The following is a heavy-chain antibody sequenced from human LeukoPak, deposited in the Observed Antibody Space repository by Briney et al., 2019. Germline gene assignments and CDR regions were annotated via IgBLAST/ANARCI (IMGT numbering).Heavy chain of an antibody. J-gene: IGHJ6*04. Sequence: PGRSLRLSCAASGFTFSSHGMHWVRQGPGKGLEGVAVISFDGSKTYYPDSVKGRFTISTDNSKNTLYLQMNSLRAEDTAVYYCAKGQIAVAGYYYYGMDVWGKGATVTVSS. D-gene: IGHD6-19*01. CDR3: AKGQIAVAGYYYYGMDV. CDR1: GFTFSSHG. V-gene: IGHV3-30*18. CDR2: ISFDGSKT.